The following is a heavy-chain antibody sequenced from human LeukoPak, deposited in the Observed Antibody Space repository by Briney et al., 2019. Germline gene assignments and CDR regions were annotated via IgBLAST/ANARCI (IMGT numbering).Heavy chain of an antibody. J-gene: IGHJ4*02. CDR3: AKDGPYTSSFDY. D-gene: IGHD6-13*01. CDR1: GLSFSSYG. V-gene: IGHV3-30*18. Sequence: GRSLRLSCAGAGLSFSSYGMHWVRQAPGKGLEWVAVVSDDGSDKYYAGSVKGRFTISRDNSKNTLYLQMNSLRGEDTDVYYCAKDGPYTSSFDYWGQGTLVTVSS. CDR2: VSDDGSDK.